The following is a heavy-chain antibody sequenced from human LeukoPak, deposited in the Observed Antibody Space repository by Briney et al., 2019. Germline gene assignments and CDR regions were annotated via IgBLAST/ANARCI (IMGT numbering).Heavy chain of an antibody. D-gene: IGHD5-12*01. CDR1: GYSFTGYY. Sequence: GASEKVSCKASGYSFTGYYIHWVRQAPGQGLEWMGWINPNNGGTNFAQKFQGRVTMTRDTSISTAYMELSRLRSDDTAIYYCAKDQNTGYANNWFDPWGQGTLVTVSS. CDR2: INPNNGGT. V-gene: IGHV1-2*02. CDR3: AKDQNTGYANNWFDP. J-gene: IGHJ5*02.